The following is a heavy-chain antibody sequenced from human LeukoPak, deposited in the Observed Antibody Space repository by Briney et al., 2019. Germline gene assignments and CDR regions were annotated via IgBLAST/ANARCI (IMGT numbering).Heavy chain of an antibody. V-gene: IGHV3-23*01. Sequence: GWSMRLSCAASGFSFSSYAMSWVRQGPGKVMEWGSAISGSGGSTYYADSVKGRFTISRDNSKNTLYLQMNSLRAEDTAVYYCANYRPPYGGNSGDYWGQGTLVTVSS. CDR1: GFSFSSYA. J-gene: IGHJ4*02. CDR2: ISGSGGST. D-gene: IGHD4-23*01. CDR3: ANYRPPYGGNSGDY.